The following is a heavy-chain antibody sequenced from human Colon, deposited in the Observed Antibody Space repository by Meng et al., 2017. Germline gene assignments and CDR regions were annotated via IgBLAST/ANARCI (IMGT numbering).Heavy chain of an antibody. D-gene: IGHD6-19*01. CDR3: AREVEQWLANWYFDL. V-gene: IGHV4-38-2*02. CDR2: IYHSGIT. Sequence: SETLSLTCPVSGFSITRGYYWGWIRQPPGKGLEWLGSIYHSGITYYNPSLKSRLTISVDTSKNQFSLKLTSVTAADTAVYYCAREVEQWLANWYFDLWGRGTLVTVSS. J-gene: IGHJ2*01. CDR1: GFSITRGYY.